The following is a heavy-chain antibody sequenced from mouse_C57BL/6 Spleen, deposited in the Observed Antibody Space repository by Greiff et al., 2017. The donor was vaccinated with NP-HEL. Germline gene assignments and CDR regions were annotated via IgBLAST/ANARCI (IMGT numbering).Heavy chain of an antibody. CDR2: IYPSDSET. Sequence: QVQLQQSGAELVRPGSSVKLSCKASGYTFTSYWMDWVKQRPGQGLEWIGNIYPSDSETHYNQKFKDKATLTVDKSSSTAYMQLSSLTSEDSAVYYCARNYYSNYDYFDYWGQGTTLTVSS. D-gene: IGHD2-5*01. J-gene: IGHJ2*01. CDR3: ARNYYSNYDYFDY. V-gene: IGHV1-61*01. CDR1: GYTFTSYW.